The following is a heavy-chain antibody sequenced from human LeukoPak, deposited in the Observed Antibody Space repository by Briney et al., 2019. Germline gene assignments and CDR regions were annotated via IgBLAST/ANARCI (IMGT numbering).Heavy chain of an antibody. J-gene: IGHJ3*02. Sequence: SETLSLTCTVSGYSISSGYYWSWIRQPPGKGLEWIGYIYYSGSTNYNPSLKSRVTISVDTSKNQFSLKLSSVTAADTAVYYCARDSTANLDAFDIWGQGTMVTVSS. CDR3: ARDSTANLDAFDI. V-gene: IGHV4-61*01. CDR2: IYYSGST. CDR1: GYSISSGYY.